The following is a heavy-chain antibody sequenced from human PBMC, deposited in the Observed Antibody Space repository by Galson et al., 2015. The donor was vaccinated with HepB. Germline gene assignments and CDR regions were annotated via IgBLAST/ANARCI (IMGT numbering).Heavy chain of an antibody. D-gene: IGHD6-13*01. J-gene: IGHJ4*02. CDR1: GDSVSSTSVA. CDR3: ARQQGGFDY. Sequence: CAISGDSVSSTSVAWNWIRQSPSRGLEWLGRTHYRSKWYNDYAVSVKSRITINPDTSKNQFSLQLNSVTPEDTAVYYCARQQGGFDYWGQGTLVNVSS. CDR2: THYRSKWYN. V-gene: IGHV6-1*01.